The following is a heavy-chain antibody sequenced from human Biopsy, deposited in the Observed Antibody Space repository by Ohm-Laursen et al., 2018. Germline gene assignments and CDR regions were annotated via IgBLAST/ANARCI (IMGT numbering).Heavy chain of an antibody. V-gene: IGHV4-38-2*01. CDR3: ARGQALKSFDY. CDR2: IYHSGST. Sequence: SDTLSLTCAVSGYSISSGYYCGWIRQPPGKGLEWIGSIYHSGSTYYNPSLKSRVTISVDTSKNQFSLKLSSVTAADTAGYYCARGQALKSFDYWGQGTLVTVSS. CDR1: GYSISSGYY. J-gene: IGHJ4*02.